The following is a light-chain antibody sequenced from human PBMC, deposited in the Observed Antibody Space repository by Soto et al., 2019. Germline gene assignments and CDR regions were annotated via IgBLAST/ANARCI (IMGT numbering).Light chain of an antibody. CDR1: EKINKW. Sequence: DIQMTQSPSTLSASVGDRVTITCRASEKINKWLAWYQQKPGKAPKLLISDASSLESGVPSRFSGSGFGTDFTLTISSLQREDFATYYCQQSHITQYSFGQGTKVDIK. J-gene: IGKJ2*03. CDR2: DAS. CDR3: QQSHITQYS. V-gene: IGKV1-5*01.